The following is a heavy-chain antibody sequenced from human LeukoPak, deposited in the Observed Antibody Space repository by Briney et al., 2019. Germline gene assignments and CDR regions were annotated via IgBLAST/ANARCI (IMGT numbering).Heavy chain of an antibody. CDR2: IYTSGST. Sequence: SQTLSLTCTVSGGSISSGSYYWSWIRQPAGKGLEWIGRIYTSGSTNYNPSLKSRVTISVDTSKNQFSLKLSSVTAADTAVYYCARNLWFGESSDAFDMWGQGTMVTVSS. CDR3: ARNLWFGESSDAFDM. V-gene: IGHV4-61*02. J-gene: IGHJ3*02. CDR1: GGSISSGSYY. D-gene: IGHD3-10*01.